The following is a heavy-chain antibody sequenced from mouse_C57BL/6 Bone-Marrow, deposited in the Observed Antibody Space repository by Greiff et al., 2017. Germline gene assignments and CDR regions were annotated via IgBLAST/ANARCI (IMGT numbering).Heavy chain of an antibody. J-gene: IGHJ4*01. V-gene: IGHV6-3*01. D-gene: IGHD2-1*01. CDR2: IRLKSDNYAT. CDR1: GFTFSNYW. CDR3: TGRGNYLRYYYAMDY. Sequence: EVKVEESGGGLVQPGGSMKLSCVASGFTFSNYWMNWVRQSPEKGLVWVAQIRLKSDNYATHYAESVKGRFTISRDDSKSSVYLQMNNLRAEDTGIYYCTGRGNYLRYYYAMDYWGQGTSVTVSS.